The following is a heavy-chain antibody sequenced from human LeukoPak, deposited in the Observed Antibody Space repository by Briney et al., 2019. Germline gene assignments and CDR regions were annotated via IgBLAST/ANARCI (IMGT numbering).Heavy chain of an antibody. CDR3: ARNRGIRDGYNLDY. V-gene: IGHV1-8*02. CDR2: MNPNSGNT. CDR1: GYTFTSYD. J-gene: IGHJ4*02. Sequence: ASVKVSCKASGYTFTSYDINWVRQATGQGLEWMGWMNPNSGNTGYAQKLQGRVTMTTDTSTSTAYMELRSLRSDDTAVYYCARNRGIRDGYNLDYWGQGTLVTVSS. D-gene: IGHD5-24*01.